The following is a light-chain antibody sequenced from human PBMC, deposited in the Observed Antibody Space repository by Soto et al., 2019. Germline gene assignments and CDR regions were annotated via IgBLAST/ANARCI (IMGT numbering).Light chain of an antibody. Sequence: DIQLTQSPSSLSASVGDRVTITCRASQDISHYLAWYQQRPGKVPRLLIYAASTLKIGVPTRFSGSGSGTDFTLTISGLQPEDFGTYYCQQANSLSITFGQGTRLEI. CDR2: AAS. CDR3: QQANSLSIT. J-gene: IGKJ5*01. CDR1: QDISHY. V-gene: IGKV1-27*01.